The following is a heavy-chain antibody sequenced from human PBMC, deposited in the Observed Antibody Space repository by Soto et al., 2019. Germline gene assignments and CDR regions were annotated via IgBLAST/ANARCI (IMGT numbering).Heavy chain of an antibody. CDR2: INPYGGET. J-gene: IGHJ5*02. Sequence: ASVKVSCKASGYTFTNYYMHWVRQAPGQGLEWMGRINPYGGETTYAQKLQGRATMTTDTSTSTAYMELRSLRSDDTAVYYCARVKGSGYHNWFDPWGQGTLVTV. D-gene: IGHD3-22*01. CDR3: ARVKGSGYHNWFDP. V-gene: IGHV1-46*01. CDR1: GYTFTNYY.